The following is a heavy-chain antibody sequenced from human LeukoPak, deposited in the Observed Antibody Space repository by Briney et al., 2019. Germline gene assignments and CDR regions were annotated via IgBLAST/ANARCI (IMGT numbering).Heavy chain of an antibody. CDR3: ARGRDNWNYGRGNWFDP. CDR2: IKQDGSEK. D-gene: IGHD1-7*01. CDR1: GFTFSSYW. Sequence: PGGSLRLSCAASGFTFSSYWMSWVRQAPGKGLEWVANIKQDGSEKYYVDSVRGRFTISRDNAKNSLYLQMNSLRAEDTAVYYCARGRDNWNYGRGNWFDPWGQGTLVTVSS. V-gene: IGHV3-7*01. J-gene: IGHJ5*02.